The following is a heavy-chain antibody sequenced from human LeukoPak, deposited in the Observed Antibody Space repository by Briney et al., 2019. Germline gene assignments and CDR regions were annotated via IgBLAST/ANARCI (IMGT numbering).Heavy chain of an antibody. J-gene: IGHJ4*02. Sequence: GGSLRLSCAASGFTFSSSSINWVRQAPGKGLEWVSYISSSSNTIYYADSVKGRFTISRDNSKNTLYLQMNSLRAEDTAVYYCAKDFSYCGGDCYYWGQGTLVTVSS. CDR1: GFTFSSSS. D-gene: IGHD2-21*02. CDR2: ISSSSNTI. CDR3: AKDFSYCGGDCYY. V-gene: IGHV3-48*01.